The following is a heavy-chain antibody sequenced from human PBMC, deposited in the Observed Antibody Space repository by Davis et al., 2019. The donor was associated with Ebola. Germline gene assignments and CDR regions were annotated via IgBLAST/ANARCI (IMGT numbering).Heavy chain of an antibody. CDR3: ARGSGERYYYYMDV. V-gene: IGHV3-64*01. CDR1: GFTFSSYA. J-gene: IGHJ6*03. CDR2: ISSNGGST. D-gene: IGHD7-27*01. Sequence: GESLKISCAASGFTFSSYAMHWVRQAPGKGLEYVSAISSNGGSTYYANSVKGRFTISRDNSKNTLYLQMGSLRAEDMAVYYCARGSGERYYYYMDVWGKGTTVTVSS.